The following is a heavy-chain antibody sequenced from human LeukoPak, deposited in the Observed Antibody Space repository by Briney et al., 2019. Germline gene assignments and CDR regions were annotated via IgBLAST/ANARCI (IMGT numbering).Heavy chain of an antibody. V-gene: IGHV3-23*01. CDR2: ISGSGGKT. D-gene: IGHD3/OR15-3a*01. CDR1: GFTFSSYW. J-gene: IGHJ2*01. Sequence: GGSLRLSCAASGFTFSSYWMHWVRQAPGKGLEWGSGISGSGGKTYYADSVKGRFTISRDNFKNTLYLQMNSLRAEDTAVYYCAKDWTGTKPFDLWGRGTLVTVSS. CDR3: AKDWTGTKPFDL.